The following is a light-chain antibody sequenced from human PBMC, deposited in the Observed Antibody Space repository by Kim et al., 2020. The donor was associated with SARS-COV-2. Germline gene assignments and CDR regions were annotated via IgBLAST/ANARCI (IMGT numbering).Light chain of an antibody. J-gene: IGLJ3*02. CDR2: YDS. CDR1: NIERKG. CDR3: HVWDGSSGQWV. Sequence: APGRTATISCGGDNIERKGVTWCQQKPGQAPVLVMYYDSDRPSGIPERFSGSNSGNTATLTISRVAAGDEADYYCHVWDGSSGQWVFGGGTQLTVL. V-gene: IGLV3-21*04.